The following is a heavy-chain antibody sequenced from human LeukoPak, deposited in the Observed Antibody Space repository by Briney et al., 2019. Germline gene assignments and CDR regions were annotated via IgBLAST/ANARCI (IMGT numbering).Heavy chain of an antibody. CDR2: IFHNGNT. Sequence: SETLSLTCTVSGYSISSGYYWGWIRQPPGKGLEWIGNIFHNGNTYYNPSLKSRVTMSIDTSKKQFSLKLRTATAADTAVYYCTRIEDVTRGYNHAYYFDYWGQGTLVTVS. CDR1: GYSISSGYY. D-gene: IGHD5-18*01. V-gene: IGHV4-38-2*02. J-gene: IGHJ4*02. CDR3: TRIEDVTRGYNHAYYFDY.